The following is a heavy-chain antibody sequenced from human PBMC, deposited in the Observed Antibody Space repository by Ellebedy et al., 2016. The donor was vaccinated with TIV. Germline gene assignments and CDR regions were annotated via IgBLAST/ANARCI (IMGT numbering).Heavy chain of an antibody. CDR3: AREIAVAGHDY. V-gene: IGHV4-59*01. CDR1: GASISSYY. Sequence: SETLSLTXAVSGASISSYYWSWIRQPPGKGLEWFGYIYYSGSTNYKPSLKSRVTISVDTSKNQFSLKLSSVTAADTAVYYCAREIAVAGHDYWGQGTLVTVSS. D-gene: IGHD6-19*01. CDR2: IYYSGST. J-gene: IGHJ4*02.